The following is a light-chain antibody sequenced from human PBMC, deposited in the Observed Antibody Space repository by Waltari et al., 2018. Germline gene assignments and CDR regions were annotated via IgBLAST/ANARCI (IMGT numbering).Light chain of an antibody. CDR2: RVS. Sequence: IVMTQTPLSLPVTPGEPASISCRSSQSLLHSNGNTYLYWYLQKPGQPPRLLIYRVSNRFSGVPDRFSGSGSGTDFTLTISRVEAEDVGVYYCMQALQTPYSFGQGTKVEIK. J-gene: IGKJ2*03. CDR3: MQALQTPYS. V-gene: IGKV2-29*02. CDR1: QSLLHSNGNTY.